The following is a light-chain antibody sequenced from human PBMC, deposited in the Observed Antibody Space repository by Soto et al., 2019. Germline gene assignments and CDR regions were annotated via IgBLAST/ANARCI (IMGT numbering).Light chain of an antibody. CDR2: GAS. J-gene: IGKJ4*01. Sequence: EIVLAQSPGTLSLSPGERATLSCRASQSVTNSFLAWYQQKPGQAPRLLIYGASRRATGIPDRFTGSGSGTDFTLTISRLEPEDFAVYYCQQYHTWPITFGGGTKVEIK. V-gene: IGKV3-20*01. CDR3: QQYHTWPIT. CDR1: QSVTNSF.